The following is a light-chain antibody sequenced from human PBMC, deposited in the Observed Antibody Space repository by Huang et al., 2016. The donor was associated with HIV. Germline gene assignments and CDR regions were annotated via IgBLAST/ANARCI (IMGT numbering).Light chain of an antibody. CDR3: QQYYNTPLT. V-gene: IGKV4-1*01. Sequence: DIVMTQSPDSLAVSLGERATINCKSSQSLLYSSNNKNYLAWYQQKPGQPPKRLIYWASTRESGVPDRFTGSGSGTVFTLTISSLQAEDVAIYYCQQYYNTPLTFGQGTKLVIK. J-gene: IGKJ2*01. CDR1: QSLLYSSNNKNY. CDR2: WAS.